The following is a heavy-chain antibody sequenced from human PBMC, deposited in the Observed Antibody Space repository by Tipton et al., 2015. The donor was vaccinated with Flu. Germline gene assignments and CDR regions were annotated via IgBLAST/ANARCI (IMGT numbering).Heavy chain of an antibody. D-gene: IGHD3-22*01. CDR1: GYSISSGYY. V-gene: IGHV4-38-2*01. Sequence: LRLSCAVSGYSISSGYYWGWIRQPPGKGLEWIGSIYHSGSTYYNPSLKSRVTISVDTSKNQFPLKLSSVTAADTAVYYCAGQRLILDDSSGYYDYWGQGTLVTVSS. CDR3: AGQRLILDDSSGYYDY. J-gene: IGHJ4*02. CDR2: IYHSGST.